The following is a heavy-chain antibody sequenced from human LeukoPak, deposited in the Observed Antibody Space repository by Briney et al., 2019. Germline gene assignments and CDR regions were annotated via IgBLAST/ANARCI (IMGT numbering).Heavy chain of an antibody. CDR1: GGSFSGYY. Sequence: SETLFLTCAVYGGSFSGYYWSWIRQPPGKGLEWIGEINHSGSTNYNPSLKSRVTISVDTSKNQFSLKLSSVTAADTAVYYCARGRIAARLPRRYFDYWGQGTLVTVSS. J-gene: IGHJ4*02. CDR2: INHSGST. CDR3: ARGRIAARLPRRYFDY. D-gene: IGHD6-6*01. V-gene: IGHV4-34*01.